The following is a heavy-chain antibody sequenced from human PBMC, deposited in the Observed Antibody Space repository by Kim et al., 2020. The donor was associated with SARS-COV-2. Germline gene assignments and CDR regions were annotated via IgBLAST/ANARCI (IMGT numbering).Heavy chain of an antibody. CDR2: AYYIGNT. Sequence: SETLSHTCTVSGGSLSSSSYYWGWIRQPPGKGLEWIGTAYYIGNTYYNPSLKSRVTISVDTSKNQFSLKLGSVTAADTPVYYCARQQRYSSGWYVAFYY. CDR3: ARQQRYSSGWYVAFYY. CDR1: GGSLSSSSYY. V-gene: IGHV4-39*01. D-gene: IGHD6-19*01. J-gene: IGHJ6*01.